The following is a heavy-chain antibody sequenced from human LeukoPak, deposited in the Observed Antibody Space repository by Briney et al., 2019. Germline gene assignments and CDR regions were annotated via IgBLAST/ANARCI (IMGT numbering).Heavy chain of an antibody. J-gene: IGHJ4*02. CDR2: IGLDGAQK. CDR1: GFTFSSHY. CDR3: ARWRGLQSEFDC. V-gene: IGHV3-7*01. D-gene: IGHD5-24*01. Sequence: GGSLRLSCAASGFTFSSHYMGWVRQAPGKGLECVATIGLDGAQKDFVDSVKGRFTLSRDNAKNSLFLEMNRLRVEDTAVYYCARWRGLQSEFDCWGPGTLVTVSS.